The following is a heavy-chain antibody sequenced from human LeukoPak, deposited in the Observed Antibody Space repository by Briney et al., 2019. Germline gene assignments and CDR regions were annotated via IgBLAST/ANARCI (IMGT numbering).Heavy chain of an antibody. CDR1: GGSSSSYY. CDR2: IYTSGST. J-gene: IGHJ5*02. D-gene: IGHD4-23*01. Sequence: SETLTLTCTVSGGSSSSYYWSWIRQPPGKGLEWIGYIYTSGSTNYNPSLKSRVTISVDTSKNQFSLKLSSVTAADTAVYYCARRGRWWFDPWGQGTLVTVSS. V-gene: IGHV4-4*09. CDR3: ARRGRWWFDP.